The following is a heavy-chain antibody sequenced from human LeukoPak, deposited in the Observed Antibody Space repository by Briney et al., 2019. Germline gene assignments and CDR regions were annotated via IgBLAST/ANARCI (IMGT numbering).Heavy chain of an antibody. CDR2: IYWDDDK. J-gene: IGHJ4*02. V-gene: IGHV2-5*02. Sequence: SGPTLVNPTQTLTLTCTFSGFSLSTSGVGVGWIRQPPGKALEWLALIYWDDDKRYSPSLKSRLTITKDTSKNQVVLTMTNMDPVDTATYYCAHTYYYDSCGSVYYFDYWGQGTLVTVSS. CDR3: AHTYYYDSCGSVYYFDY. CDR1: GFSLSTSGVG. D-gene: IGHD3-22*01.